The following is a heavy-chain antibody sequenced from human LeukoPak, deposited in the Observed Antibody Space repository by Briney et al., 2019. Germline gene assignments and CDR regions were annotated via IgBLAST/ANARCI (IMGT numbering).Heavy chain of an antibody. CDR2: ISSSSSYI. J-gene: IGHJ4*02. V-gene: IGHV3-21*01. CDR3: ARARYYYDPADY. Sequence: PGGSLRVSCAASGFTFSSYSMNWVRQAPGKGLEWVSSISSSSSYIYYADSVKGRFTISRDNAKNSLYLQMNSLRAEDTAVYYCARARYYYDPADYWGQGTLVTVSS. D-gene: IGHD3-22*01. CDR1: GFTFSSYS.